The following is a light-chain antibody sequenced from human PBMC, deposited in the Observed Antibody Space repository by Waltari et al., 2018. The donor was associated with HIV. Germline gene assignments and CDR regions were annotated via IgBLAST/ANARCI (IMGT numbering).Light chain of an antibody. CDR1: DSDFGSYNF. V-gene: IGLV2-14*01. CDR3: ASYTANHTVM. J-gene: IGLJ3*02. Sequence: SALTQPASVSGFPGQSITISCTGADSDFGSYNFVSWYPRRPGKVPKVILYEGDSRASGVSDRFSGSKSGNTASLTISGLQTEDEADYYCASYTANHTVMFGGGTKVTVL. CDR2: EGD.